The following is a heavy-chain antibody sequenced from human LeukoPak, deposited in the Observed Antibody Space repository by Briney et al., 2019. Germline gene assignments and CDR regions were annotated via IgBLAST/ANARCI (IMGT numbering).Heavy chain of an antibody. V-gene: IGHV4-39*01. J-gene: IGHJ5*02. D-gene: IGHD6-13*01. CDR3: AGRYSSSSYWFDP. CDR1: GGSISSSSYY. CDR2: IYYSGST. Sequence: PSETLSLTCTVYGGSISSSSYYWGWIRQPPGKGLEWIGSIYYSGSTYYNPSLKSRVTISVDTSKNQFFLKLSSVTAADTAVYYCAGRYSSSSYWFDPWGQGTLVTVSS.